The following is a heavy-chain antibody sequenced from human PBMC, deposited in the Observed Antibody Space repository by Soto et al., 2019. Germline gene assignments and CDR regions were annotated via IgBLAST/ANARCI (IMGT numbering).Heavy chain of an antibody. CDR3: ARAAFGAMRPYDMDF. D-gene: IGHD3-3*01. J-gene: IGHJ6*02. Sequence: GGSLRLSCTASGFTFNRNWMTWVRQGPGEGLEWVANINHGGGHKYYPVSVAGTFSVDTDNAQISLYLEINTPGAEDTCLYYCARAAFGAMRPYDMDFWGQGIPVTVSS. CDR1: GFTFNRNW. V-gene: IGHV3-7*01. CDR2: INHGGGHK.